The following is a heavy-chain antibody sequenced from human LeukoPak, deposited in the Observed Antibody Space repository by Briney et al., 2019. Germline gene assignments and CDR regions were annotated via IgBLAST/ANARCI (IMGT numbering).Heavy chain of an antibody. V-gene: IGHV3-30*18. CDR3: VKDRTYHYDSGSSFLDC. J-gene: IGHJ4*02. CDR1: GFSFGGYG. D-gene: IGHD3-10*01. Sequence: PGRSLRLSCAASGFSFGGYGMHWVRQAPGRGLEWVAVITYDGRNKYYADSVKGRFTISRDNSKNTQYLQMNSLRAEDTAIYYCVKDRTYHYDSGSSFLDCWGQGTLVTVSS. CDR2: ITYDGRNK.